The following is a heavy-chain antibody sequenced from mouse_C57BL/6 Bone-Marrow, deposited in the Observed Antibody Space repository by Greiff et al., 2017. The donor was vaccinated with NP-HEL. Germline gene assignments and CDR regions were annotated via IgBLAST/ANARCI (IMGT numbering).Heavy chain of an antibody. Sequence: VQLQQPGAELVKPGASVKLSCKASGYTFTSYWMQWVKQRPGQGLEWIGEIDPSDSYTNYNQKFKGKATLTVDTSSSTAYMQLSSLTSEDSAVYYCARKYDYDWYYFDYWGQGTTLTVSS. CDR3: ARKYDYDWYYFDY. J-gene: IGHJ2*01. V-gene: IGHV1-50*01. CDR2: IDPSDSYT. D-gene: IGHD2-4*01. CDR1: GYTFTSYW.